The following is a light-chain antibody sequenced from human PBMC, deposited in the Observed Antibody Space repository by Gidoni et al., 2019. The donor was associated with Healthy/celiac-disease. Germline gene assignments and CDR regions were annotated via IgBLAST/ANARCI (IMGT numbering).Light chain of an antibody. J-gene: IGKJ2*02. CDR3: QSRGT. V-gene: IGKV3-20*01. CDR1: QSVSSSY. CDR2: GAS. Sequence: EIVLTQSPGTLSLSPGERATLSCRASQSVSSSYLAWYQRKPGQAPRLLIYGASSRATGIPDRFSGSGSGTDFTLTISRLEPEDFAVYYCQSRGTFGQGTKLEIK.